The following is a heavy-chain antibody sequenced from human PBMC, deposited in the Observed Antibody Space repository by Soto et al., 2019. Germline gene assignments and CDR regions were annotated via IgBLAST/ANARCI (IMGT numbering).Heavy chain of an antibody. CDR2: ISGSGGST. CDR3: ANQFPETVVPAAI. V-gene: IGHV3-23*01. D-gene: IGHD2-2*01. J-gene: IGHJ4*02. Sequence: PGGSLRLSCAASVFTFSSYAMSWVRQAPGKGLEWVSAISGSGGSTYYADSVKGRFTISRDNSKNTLYLQMNSLRAEDTAVYYCANQFPETVVPAAIWGQGTLVTVSS. CDR1: VFTFSSYA.